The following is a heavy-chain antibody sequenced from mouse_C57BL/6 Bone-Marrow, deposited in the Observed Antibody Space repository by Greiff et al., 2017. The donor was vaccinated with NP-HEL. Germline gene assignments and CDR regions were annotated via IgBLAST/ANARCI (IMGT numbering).Heavy chain of an antibody. CDR2: IDPSDSYT. CDR1: GYTFTSYW. CDR3: ARLVYYGSSLYAMDY. J-gene: IGHJ4*01. V-gene: IGHV1-50*01. D-gene: IGHD1-1*01. Sequence: VQLQQPGAELVKPGASVKLSCKASGYTFTSYWMQWVKQRPGQGLEWIGEIDPSDSYTKYNQKFKGKATLTVDTSSSTTYMQLISLTSEDSAFYYCARLVYYGSSLYAMDYWGQGTSVTVSS.